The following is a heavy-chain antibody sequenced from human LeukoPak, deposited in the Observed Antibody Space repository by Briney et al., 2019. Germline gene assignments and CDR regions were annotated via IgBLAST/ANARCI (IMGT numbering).Heavy chain of an antibody. CDR1: GFTFSNYW. Sequence: GGSLRLSCEGSGFTFSNYWMSWVRQAPGKGLEWVANIQQHGSETYYGDSVKGRFTISRDNSKNTLYLQMNSLRAEDTAVYYCARPVHYYYDSSGYSFWGQGTLVTVSS. J-gene: IGHJ4*02. CDR3: ARPVHYYYDSSGYSF. V-gene: IGHV3-7*01. D-gene: IGHD3-22*01. CDR2: IQQHGSET.